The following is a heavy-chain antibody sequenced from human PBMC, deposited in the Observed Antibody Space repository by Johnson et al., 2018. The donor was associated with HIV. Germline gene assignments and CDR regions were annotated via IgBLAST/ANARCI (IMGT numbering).Heavy chain of an antibody. V-gene: IGHV3-33*08. CDR2: MWYDGSNK. Sequence: QVQLVESGGGVVQPGRSLRLSCAASGFTFSSYAMHWVRQAPGKGLEWVAVMWYDGSNKYYADSVKGRFTISRENPKNSLYLQMNSLRAGDTAIYYCARGGSSGWSGFLAFDIWGQGTMVTCSS. CDR1: GFTFSSYA. D-gene: IGHD6-19*01. CDR3: ARGGSSGWSGFLAFDI. J-gene: IGHJ3*02.